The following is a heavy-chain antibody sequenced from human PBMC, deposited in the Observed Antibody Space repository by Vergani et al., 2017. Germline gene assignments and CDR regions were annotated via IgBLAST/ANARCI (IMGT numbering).Heavy chain of an antibody. D-gene: IGHD2-2*01. CDR1: GFTVSSNY. CDR3: ARITGYCSSTSCYFPYYYYIDV. J-gene: IGHJ6*03. V-gene: IGHV3-66*02. CDR2: IYSGGRT. Sequence: EVQLVESGGGLVQPGGSLRLSCAASGFTVSSNYMSWVRQAPGKGLEWVSVIYSGGRTYYADSVKGRFTISRDNSKNTLYLQMNSLRAEDTAVYYCARITGYCSSTSCYFPYYYYIDVWGKGTTVTVSS.